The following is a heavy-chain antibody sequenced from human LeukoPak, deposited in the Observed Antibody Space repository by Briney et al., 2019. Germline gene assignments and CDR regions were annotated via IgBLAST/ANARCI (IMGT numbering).Heavy chain of an antibody. D-gene: IGHD1-26*01. CDR3: ATDLVGATTTRGVEYFQH. J-gene: IGHJ1*01. V-gene: IGHV1-24*01. CDR2: FDPEDGES. Sequence: VASVKVSCKVSGYTLTELSMHWVRQAPGKGLEWMGGFDPEDGESIYAQKFQGRVTMTEDTSTDTAYMELSSLRSEDMAVYYCATDLVGATTTRGVEYFQHWGQGTLVTVSS. CDR1: GYTLTELS.